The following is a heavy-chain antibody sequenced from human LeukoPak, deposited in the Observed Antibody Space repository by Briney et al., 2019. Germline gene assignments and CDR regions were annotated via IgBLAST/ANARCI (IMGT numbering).Heavy chain of an antibody. CDR1: GYTFTSYG. J-gene: IGHJ2*01. Sequence: ASVKVSCKASGYTFTSYGISWVRQAPGQGLEWIGIINPTSVGREYAQKFQGRITMTRDTSTSTVYMELNSLRSDDTAVYYCARMGRGDQDWYFDLWGRGTLITVSS. D-gene: IGHD4-17*01. V-gene: IGHV1-46*01. CDR2: INPTSVGR. CDR3: ARMGRGDQDWYFDL.